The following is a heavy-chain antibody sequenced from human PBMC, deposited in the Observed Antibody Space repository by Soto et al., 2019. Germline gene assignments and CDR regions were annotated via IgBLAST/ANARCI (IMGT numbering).Heavy chain of an antibody. CDR1: GFTFSSYG. D-gene: IGHD7-27*01. Sequence: QVQLVESGGGVVQPGRSLRLSCAASGFTFSSYGMHWVLQAPGKGLEWVAVISYDGSNKYYGDSVKGRFTIFRDNSKTTLYLQMNSLRTEDTAVYYCAKSGLGFDYWGQGTLVTVSS. J-gene: IGHJ4*02. V-gene: IGHV3-30*18. CDR2: ISYDGSNK. CDR3: AKSGLGFDY.